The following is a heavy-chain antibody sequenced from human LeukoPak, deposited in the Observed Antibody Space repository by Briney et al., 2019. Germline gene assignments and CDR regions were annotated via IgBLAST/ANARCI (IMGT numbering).Heavy chain of an antibody. CDR2: INHSGST. J-gene: IGHJ4*02. V-gene: IGHV4-34*01. Sequence: PSETLSLTCAVYGGSFSGYYWSWIRQPPGKGLEWIGEINHSGSTNYNPSLKSRVTISVDMSKNQFSLKLSSVTAADTAVYYCARQEGYDILTDYWGQGTLVTVSS. D-gene: IGHD3-9*01. CDR1: GGSFSGYY. CDR3: ARQEGYDILTDY.